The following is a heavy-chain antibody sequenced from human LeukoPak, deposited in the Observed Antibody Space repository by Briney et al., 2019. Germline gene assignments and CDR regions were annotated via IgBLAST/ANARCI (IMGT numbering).Heavy chain of an antibody. V-gene: IGHV1-2*02. D-gene: IGHD1-26*01. CDR2: INPNSGGT. CDR3: ARVAMSGIGSDDF. J-gene: IGHJ4*02. Sequence: ASVKVSCKASGYTFTGYYMHWVRQAPGQGLEWMGWINPNSGGTNYAQKFQGRVTMTRDTSISTAYMELSSLKSDDTAAYYCARVAMSGIGSDDFWGQGTLVTASS. CDR1: GYTFTGYY.